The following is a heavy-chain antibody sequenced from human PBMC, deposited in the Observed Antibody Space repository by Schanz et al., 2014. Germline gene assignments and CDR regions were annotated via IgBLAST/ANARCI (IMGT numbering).Heavy chain of an antibody. J-gene: IGHJ6*02. CDR3: AKARRKSNCSGGRCFHYSYYGMDV. CDR1: GFDFNSYS. Sequence: EVRLVESGGGLVQPGGSLRLSCEASGFDFNSYSMNWVRQVPGKGLEWVSSISSSGSYIHYADSVKGRFTISRDNAKNTLYLQMNSLRAEDTAVYYCAKARRKSNCSGGRCFHYSYYGMDVWGQGTTVTVSS. CDR2: ISSSGSYI. V-gene: IGHV3-21*02. D-gene: IGHD2-15*01.